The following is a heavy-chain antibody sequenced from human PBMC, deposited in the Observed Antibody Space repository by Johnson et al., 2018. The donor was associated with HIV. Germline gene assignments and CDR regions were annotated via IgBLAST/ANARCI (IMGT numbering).Heavy chain of an antibody. V-gene: IGHV3-30*02. CDR2: IRYDGNSK. J-gene: IGHJ3*02. Sequence: QVQLVESGGGVVQPGGSLRLSCAASGFTFSNYGMHWARQAPGKRLEWVAFIRYDGNSKYYADSVKGRFSVSRDNSKNTLYLQMKSLRPEDTAVYYCARESKWAFDAFDIWGQGTMVTVSS. CDR3: ARESKWAFDAFDI. CDR1: GFTFSNYG. D-gene: IGHD1-26*01.